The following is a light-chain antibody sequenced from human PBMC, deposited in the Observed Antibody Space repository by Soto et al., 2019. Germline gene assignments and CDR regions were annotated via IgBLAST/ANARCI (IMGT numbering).Light chain of an antibody. Sequence: EIVLTQSPATLSLSPGERATLSCRASQSIGSYLAWYQHKPGQAPRLLIYDASNRATGIPARFSGSGSGTDFTLTISSLAPEDFAVYYCQQRTHWLYTFGQGTKLEIK. CDR1: QSIGSY. J-gene: IGKJ2*01. CDR3: QQRTHWLYT. CDR2: DAS. V-gene: IGKV3-11*01.